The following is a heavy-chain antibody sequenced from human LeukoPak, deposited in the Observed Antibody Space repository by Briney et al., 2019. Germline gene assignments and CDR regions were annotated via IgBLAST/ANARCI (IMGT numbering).Heavy chain of an antibody. D-gene: IGHD6-13*01. CDR2: ISSSSSTI. Sequence: PGGSLRLSCAASGFTFSSYSMNWVRQAPGKGLEWVSYISSSSSTIYYADSVKGRFTISRDNAKNSLYLQMNSLRAEDTAVYYCAKPLVAAAGRKGLSNFDYWGQGTLVTVSS. CDR3: AKPLVAAAGRKGLSNFDY. V-gene: IGHV3-48*01. J-gene: IGHJ4*02. CDR1: GFTFSSYS.